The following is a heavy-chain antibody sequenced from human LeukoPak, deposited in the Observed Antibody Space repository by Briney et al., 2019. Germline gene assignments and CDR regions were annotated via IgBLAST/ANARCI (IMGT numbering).Heavy chain of an antibody. V-gene: IGHV4-61*01. D-gene: IGHD3-22*01. CDR2: IYYSGST. J-gene: IGHJ6*03. Sequence: PSETLSLTCTVSGGSISSNSYYWSWIRQPPGKGLEWIGYIYYSGSTNYNPSLKSRVTISVDTSKNQFSLKLSSVTAADTAVYYCARGYYDSSGYYRYYYYYMDVWGKGTTVTVSS. CDR1: GGSISSNSYY. CDR3: ARGYYDSSGYYRYYYYYMDV.